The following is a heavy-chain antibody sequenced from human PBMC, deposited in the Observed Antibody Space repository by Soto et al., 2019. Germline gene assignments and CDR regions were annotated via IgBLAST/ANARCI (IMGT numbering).Heavy chain of an antibody. CDR1: GGSISGYY. CDR2: MYNTGST. CDR3: ARDLWGYCGTDCYPLDV. D-gene: IGHD2-21*02. Sequence: QVQLQESGPGLVKPSETLSLTCTVSGGSISGYYWSWIRQPPGKGLEWIWYMYNTGSTVYNPSFKPRVTISVDTSKNQFSLKLTSLTPADTAVYYCARDLWGYCGTDCYPLDVWGQGTTVTVSS. J-gene: IGHJ6*02. V-gene: IGHV4-59*01.